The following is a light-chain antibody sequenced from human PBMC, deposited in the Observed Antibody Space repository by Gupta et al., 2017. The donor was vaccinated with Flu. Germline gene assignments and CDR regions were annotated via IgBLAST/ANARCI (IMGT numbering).Light chain of an antibody. CDR1: RSIDSSY. J-gene: IGKJ2*01. CDR3: QQYARSPYT. CDR2: GAS. Sequence: EVVLAQSPGTVSLSPGERVTLSCRASRSIDSSYLAWYQQKPGQAPRLLIYGASRRATGIADRFSGSGSGTDFTLTINSLEPEDCAVYYCQQYARSPYTFGQGTKVVI. V-gene: IGKV3-20*01.